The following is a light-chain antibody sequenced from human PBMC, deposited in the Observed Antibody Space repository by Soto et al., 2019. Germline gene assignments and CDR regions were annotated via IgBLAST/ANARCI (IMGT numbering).Light chain of an antibody. Sequence: EIVLTQSPGTLSLSPGERATLSCRASQSVSSTYLAWYQQKLGQAPRLLIYGASSRATGILDRFSGSGSGTDFTLTISRLEPEDFAVYYCQQYGSSPQMCTFGQGTKLEIK. CDR2: GAS. V-gene: IGKV3-20*01. CDR3: QQYGSSPQMCT. J-gene: IGKJ2*02. CDR1: QSVSSTY.